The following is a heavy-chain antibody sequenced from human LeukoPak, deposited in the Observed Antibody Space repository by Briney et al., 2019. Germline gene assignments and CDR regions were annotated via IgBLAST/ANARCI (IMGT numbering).Heavy chain of an antibody. D-gene: IGHD6-6*01. CDR3: ARGPNSNWSGLDF. V-gene: IGHV3-7*01. J-gene: IGHJ4*02. CDR1: GFTFSSYW. Sequence: QSGGSLRLSCAASGFTFSSYWMSWVRQAPGKGLEWVANIKQDGSEKYYVDSVKGRFTVSRDNAKNTPYLQVNNLRAEDTAVYYCARGPNSNWSGLDFWGQGTLLTVSS. CDR2: IKQDGSEK.